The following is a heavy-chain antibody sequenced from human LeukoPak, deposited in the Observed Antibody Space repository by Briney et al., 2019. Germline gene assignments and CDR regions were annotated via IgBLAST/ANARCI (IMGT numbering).Heavy chain of an antibody. J-gene: IGHJ3*02. CDR2: ISGSGGST. D-gene: IGHD7-27*01. Sequence: GGSLRLSCAASGFTFSSYAMSWVRQAPGKGLEWVSAISGSGGSTYCADSVKGRFPISRDNSKNTLYLQMNSLRAEDTALYYCAREILTGYAFDIWGQGTMVTVSS. V-gene: IGHV3-23*01. CDR1: GFTFSSYA. CDR3: AREILTGYAFDI.